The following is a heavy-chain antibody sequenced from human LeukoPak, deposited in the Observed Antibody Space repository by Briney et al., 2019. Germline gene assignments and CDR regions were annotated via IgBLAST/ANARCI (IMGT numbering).Heavy chain of an antibody. CDR2: ISYGGSNK. D-gene: IGHD3-10*02. J-gene: IGHJ4*02. Sequence: GGSLILSCAASGFTFSSYAMHWVRQAPGKGLEWVAVISYGGSNKYYADSVKGRFTISRDNSKNTLYLQMNSLRAEDTAVYYCARDEADYVLSYWGQGTLVTVSS. CDR1: GFTFSSYA. V-gene: IGHV3-30-3*01. CDR3: ARDEADYVLSY.